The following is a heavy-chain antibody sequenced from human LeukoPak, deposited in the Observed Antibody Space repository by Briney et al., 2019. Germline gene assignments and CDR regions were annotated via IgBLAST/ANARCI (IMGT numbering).Heavy chain of an antibody. Sequence: PGGSLRLSCAASGFTFSSYSMNWVRQAPGKGLEWVSSISSSGSYIYYADSLKGRFTISRDNAKNSLYLQMNSLRAEDTALYYCAKGEGDIVTQGDYWGQGTLVTVSS. CDR3: AKGEGDIVTQGDY. D-gene: IGHD2-15*01. V-gene: IGHV3-21*04. CDR1: GFTFSSYS. CDR2: ISSSGSYI. J-gene: IGHJ4*02.